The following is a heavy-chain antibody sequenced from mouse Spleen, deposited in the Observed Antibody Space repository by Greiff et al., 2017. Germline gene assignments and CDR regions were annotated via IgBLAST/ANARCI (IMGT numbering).Heavy chain of an antibody. CDR3: ARSRDSSGYPYAMDY. V-gene: IGHV1-69*02. CDR2: IDPSDSYT. Sequence: VKLMESGAELVKPGASVKLSCKASGYTFTSYWMHWVKQRPGQGLEWIGEIDPSDSYTNYNQKFKGKATLTVDKSSSTAYMQLSSLTSEDSAVYYCARSRDSSGYPYAMDYWGQGTSVTVSS. CDR1: GYTFTSYW. D-gene: IGHD3-2*01. J-gene: IGHJ4*01.